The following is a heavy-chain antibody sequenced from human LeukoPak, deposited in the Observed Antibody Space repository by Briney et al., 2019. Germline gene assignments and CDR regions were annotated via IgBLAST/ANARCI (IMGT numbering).Heavy chain of an antibody. V-gene: IGHV3-43*02. CDR2: ISGDGGST. CDR1: GFTFDDYA. Sequence: GGSLRLSCAASGFTFDDYAMRWVRQAPGKGLEWVSVISGDGGSTDYEDSVKDRFTISRDNTNNSLYLQMNSLRTEVTALYYCAKDELWGGNPAPKFYYWGEGTLVTVSP. J-gene: IGHJ4*02. D-gene: IGHD4-23*01. CDR3: AKDELWGGNPAPKFYY.